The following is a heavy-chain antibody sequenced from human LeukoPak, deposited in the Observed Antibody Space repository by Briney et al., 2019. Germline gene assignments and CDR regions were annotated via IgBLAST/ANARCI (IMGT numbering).Heavy chain of an antibody. CDR1: GFTLSTFD. CDR2: IYYSGST. V-gene: IGHV4-59*05. J-gene: IGHJ5*02. Sequence: GSLRLSCAASGFTLSTFDMNWVRQPPGKGLEWIGSIYYSGSTYYNPSLKSRVTISVDTSKNQFSLKLSSVTAADTAVYYCAGGLGITFGGVIALNWFDPWGQGTLVTVSS. CDR3: AGGLGITFGGVIALNWFDP. D-gene: IGHD3-16*02.